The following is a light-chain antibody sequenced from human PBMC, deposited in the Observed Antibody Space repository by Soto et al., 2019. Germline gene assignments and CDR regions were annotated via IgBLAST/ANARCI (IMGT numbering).Light chain of an antibody. CDR1: QSILHSSNNKNY. J-gene: IGKJ2*01. CDR3: QQYYSIPYT. CDR2: WAS. V-gene: IGKV4-1*01. Sequence: DIVMTQSPDSLAVSLGERATINCKSSQSILHSSNNKNYLAWYQQKPGQPPKLLISWASTRESGVPDRFSGSGSGTDFTLTISSLQAEDVVVYYCQQYYSIPYTFGQGTKLEIK.